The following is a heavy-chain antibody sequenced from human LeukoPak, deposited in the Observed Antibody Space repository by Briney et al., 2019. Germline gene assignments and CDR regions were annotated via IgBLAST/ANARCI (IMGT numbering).Heavy chain of an antibody. V-gene: IGHV3-15*01. CDR1: GFTFSNAW. Sequence: GGSLRLPCAASGFTFSNAWMSWVRQAPGKGLEWVGRIKSKTDGGTTDYAAPVKGRFTISRDDSKNTLYLQMNSLKTEDTAVYYCTTDHRNDFWSGYYEPKTFDYWGQGTLVTVSS. CDR3: TTDHRNDFWSGYYEPKTFDY. D-gene: IGHD3-3*01. J-gene: IGHJ4*02. CDR2: IKSKTDGGTT.